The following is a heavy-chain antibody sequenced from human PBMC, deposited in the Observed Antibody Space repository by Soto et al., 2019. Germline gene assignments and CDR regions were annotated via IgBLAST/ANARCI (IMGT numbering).Heavy chain of an antibody. D-gene: IGHD3-10*01. Sequence: SQTLSLTCTVAPGSFSSYSWSWIRQPPGSGLEWLGYVYNSGGTTYNPSLKSRLTMSVDTSKNQISLKLGSVTAADTAIYYCTGDYGSGSYRFDYWGQGTLVTVSS. CDR3: TGDYGSGSYRFDY. CDR2: VYNSGGT. V-gene: IGHV4-59*01. CDR1: PGSFSSYS. J-gene: IGHJ4*02.